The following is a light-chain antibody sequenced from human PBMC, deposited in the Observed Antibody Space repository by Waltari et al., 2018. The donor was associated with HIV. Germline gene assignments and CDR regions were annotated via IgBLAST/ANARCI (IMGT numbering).Light chain of an antibody. Sequence: DVVMTQSPDSLALSLGARATISCKSRQSVLYSSHNKNYLAWYQQKPGQPPKLPIYWASTRESGVPDRFSGSGSGTDFTLTINSLQAEDVAVYSCQQYYSAPYTFGQGTKLEIK. CDR3: QQYYSAPYT. V-gene: IGKV4-1*01. CDR2: WAS. J-gene: IGKJ2*01. CDR1: QSVLYSSHNKNY.